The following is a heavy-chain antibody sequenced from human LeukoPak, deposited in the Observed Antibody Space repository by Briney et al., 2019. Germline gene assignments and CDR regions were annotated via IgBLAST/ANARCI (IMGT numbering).Heavy chain of an antibody. D-gene: IGHD6-19*01. J-gene: IGHJ4*02. CDR2: LSKDGSHK. V-gene: IGHV3-30*03. CDR1: GFTFSSFG. Sequence: PGRSLRLSCAASGFTFSSFGMHWVRQAPGKGLEWVALLSKDGSHKLYADSVKGRFTLSRDNFKNTLFQEMTSLREEDTAVYYCARDWFDSGGHLDHWGQGALVTVSS. CDR3: ARDWFDSGGHLDH.